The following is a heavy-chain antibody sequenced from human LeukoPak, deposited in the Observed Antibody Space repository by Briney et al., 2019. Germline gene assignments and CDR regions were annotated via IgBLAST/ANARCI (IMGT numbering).Heavy chain of an antibody. V-gene: IGHV1-18*04. CDR3: ARVGLGGKGENHVYY. CDR1: GYTFTSYD. J-gene: IGHJ4*02. CDR2: ISAYNGNT. D-gene: IGHD3-16*01. Sequence: ASVKVCCKASGYTFTSYDISWVRQAPGQGLEWMGWISAYNGNTNYAQKLQGRVTMTTDTSTSTAYMELRSLRSDDTAVYYCARVGLGGKGENHVYYWGQGTLVTVSS.